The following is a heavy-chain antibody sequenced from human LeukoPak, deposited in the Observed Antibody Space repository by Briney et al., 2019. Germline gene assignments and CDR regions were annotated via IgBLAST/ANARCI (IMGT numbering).Heavy chain of an antibody. J-gene: IGHJ4*02. CDR1: GGSFSGYY. V-gene: IGHV4-34*01. CDR3: ARVMLGDFWSGLVIDY. CDR2: VNHSGSA. D-gene: IGHD3-3*01. Sequence: SETLSLTCAVYGGSFSGYYWTWIRQPPGKGLEWIGEVNHSGSANYNPSLKSRVTISVDTSKNQFSLKLSSVTAADTAVYYCARVMLGDFWSGLVIDYWGQGTLVTVSS.